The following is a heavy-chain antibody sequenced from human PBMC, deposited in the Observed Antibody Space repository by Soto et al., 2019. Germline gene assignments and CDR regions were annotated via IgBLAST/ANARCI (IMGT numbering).Heavy chain of an antibody. CDR2: INPNSGNT. Sequence: QVQLVQSGAEVKKPGASVKVSCKASGYIFTNYDINWVRQATGQGLEYLGWINPNSGNTGYVQKFQGRVTMTRNTSLNTAYMELNSLRSEDPAVYYCARGIKYGDYSMWFDPWGQGTLVTVSS. CDR3: ARGIKYGDYSMWFDP. D-gene: IGHD4-17*01. V-gene: IGHV1-8*01. CDR1: GYIFTNYD. J-gene: IGHJ5*02.